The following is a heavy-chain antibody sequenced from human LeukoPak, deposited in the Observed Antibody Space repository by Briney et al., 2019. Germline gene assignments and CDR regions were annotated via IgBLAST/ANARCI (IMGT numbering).Heavy chain of an antibody. CDR1: GFTFLSYG. CDR3: ARDLAWGAFDY. Sequence: GGSLRLSCAASGFTFLSYGMHWVRQAPGKGLEWVAFIHYDGGNKYYADSVKGRFTISRDDSKNTLSLQMNSLTVEDTAVYYCARDLAWGAFDYWGQGTLVTVSS. CDR2: IHYDGGNK. V-gene: IGHV3-30*02. D-gene: IGHD7-27*01. J-gene: IGHJ4*02.